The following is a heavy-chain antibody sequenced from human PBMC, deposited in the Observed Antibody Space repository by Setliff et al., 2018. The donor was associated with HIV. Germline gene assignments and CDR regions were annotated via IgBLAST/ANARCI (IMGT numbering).Heavy chain of an antibody. CDR3: ARAVGATTGEYYFDY. CDR1: GYTFTSQY. CDR2: INPSGGST. J-gene: IGHJ4*02. V-gene: IGHV1-46*01. Sequence: ASLMVSCKASGYTFTSQYMHWVRQAPGQGFEWIGIINPSGGSTSYAQQFQGRVTMTRDTSTSTVYMDLSSLRSEDTAVYYCARAVGATTGEYYFDYWGQGTLVTVSS. D-gene: IGHD1-26*01.